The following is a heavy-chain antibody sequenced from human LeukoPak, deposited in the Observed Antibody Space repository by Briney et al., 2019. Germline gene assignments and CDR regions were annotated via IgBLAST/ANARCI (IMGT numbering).Heavy chain of an antibody. V-gene: IGHV4-61*02. CDR2: IYTSGST. CDR1: GGSISSDNYY. Sequence: PSETLSLTCTVSGGSISSDNYYWSWIRQPAGKGLEWIGRIYTSGSTNYNPSLKSRVTMSVDTSKNQFSLKLSSVTAADTAVYYCARNTGILTGYRMEYYFDYWGQGTLVTVSS. J-gene: IGHJ4*02. CDR3: ARNTGILTGYRMEYYFDY. D-gene: IGHD3-9*01.